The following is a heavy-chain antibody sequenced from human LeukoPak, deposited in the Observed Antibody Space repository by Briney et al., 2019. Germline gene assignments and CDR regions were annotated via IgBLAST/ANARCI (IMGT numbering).Heavy chain of an antibody. V-gene: IGHV3-13*01. CDR2: IGTAGDT. Sequence: EGSLRLSCAASGFTFSTYDMHWVRQATGKGLEWVSAIGTAGDTYYPGSVKGRFTISRENAKNSLYLQMNSLRAGDTAVYYCARGAGSGSYVDYWGQGTLVTVSS. CDR1: GFTFSTYD. D-gene: IGHD3-10*01. J-gene: IGHJ4*02. CDR3: ARGAGSGSYVDY.